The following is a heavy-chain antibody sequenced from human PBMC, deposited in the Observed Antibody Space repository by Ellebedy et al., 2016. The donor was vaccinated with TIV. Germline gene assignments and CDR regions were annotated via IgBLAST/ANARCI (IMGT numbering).Heavy chain of an antibody. J-gene: IGHJ5*02. D-gene: IGHD3-10*01. CDR3: ARETFGEPYENWFDP. CDR2: ISSSSSYI. V-gene: IGHV3-21*01. Sequence: GGSLRLSXAASGFTFSSYSMNWVRQAPGKGLEWVSSISSSSSYIYYADSVKGRFTISRDNAKNSLYLQMNSLRAEDTAVYYCARETFGEPYENWFDPWGQGTLVTVSS. CDR1: GFTFSSYS.